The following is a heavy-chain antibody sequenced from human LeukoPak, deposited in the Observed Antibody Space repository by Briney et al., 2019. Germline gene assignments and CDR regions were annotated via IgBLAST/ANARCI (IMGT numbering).Heavy chain of an antibody. CDR1: GDSISAGSYS. CDR2: IFYSGTT. Sequence: SSETLSLTCTVSGDSISAGSYSWDWIRQPPGKGLEWIGSIFYSGTTYYNPSLKSRVTISLVTSKNQFSLKLSSVTAADTAVYYCARERKYSGSYLNWFDPWGQGTLVTVSS. J-gene: IGHJ5*02. CDR3: ARERKYSGSYLNWFDP. V-gene: IGHV4-39*02. D-gene: IGHD1-26*01.